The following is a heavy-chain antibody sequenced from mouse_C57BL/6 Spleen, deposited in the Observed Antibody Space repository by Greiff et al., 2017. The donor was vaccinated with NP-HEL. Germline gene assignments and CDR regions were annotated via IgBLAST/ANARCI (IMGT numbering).Heavy chain of an antibody. CDR2: IDPENGDT. V-gene: IGHV14-4*01. CDR3: TTPFITTVVVPHFDY. D-gene: IGHD1-1*01. J-gene: IGHJ2*01. Sequence: EVQRVESGAELVRPGASVKLSCTASGFNIKDDYMHWVKQRPEQGLEWIGWIDPENGDTEYASKFQGKATITADTSSNTAYLQLSSLTSEDTAVYYCTTPFITTVVVPHFDYWGQGTTLTVSS. CDR1: GFNIKDDY.